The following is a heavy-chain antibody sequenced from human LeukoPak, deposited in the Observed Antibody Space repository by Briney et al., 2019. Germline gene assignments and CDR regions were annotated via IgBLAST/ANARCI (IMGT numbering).Heavy chain of an antibody. CDR3: TWSGLKIES. CDR2: IKTETDGAAT. V-gene: IGHV3-15*01. D-gene: IGHD3-3*01. Sequence: GTLRLSCAASGFTFSNCWMSWVRQAPRKGLEWVAQIKTETDGAATEYAAPVKGRFTICRDDLKNTRFLQIISLKTEDTALYYCTWSGLKIESWGQGTLVTVSS. CDR1: GFTFSNCW. J-gene: IGHJ4*02.